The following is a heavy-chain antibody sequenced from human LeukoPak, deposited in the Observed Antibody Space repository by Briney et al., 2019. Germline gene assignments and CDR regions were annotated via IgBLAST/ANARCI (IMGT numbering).Heavy chain of an antibody. V-gene: IGHV1-18*01. CDR1: GYTFTSYG. Sequence: ASVKVSCKASGYTFTSYGISWVRQAPGQGLEWMGWISAYNGNTNYAQKLQGRVTMTTDTSTSTAYMELRSLRSDDTAVYYCARDSSPARLWFGELGDRWGQGTLVTVSS. CDR3: ARDSSPARLWFGELGDR. J-gene: IGHJ5*02. D-gene: IGHD3-10*01. CDR2: ISAYNGNT.